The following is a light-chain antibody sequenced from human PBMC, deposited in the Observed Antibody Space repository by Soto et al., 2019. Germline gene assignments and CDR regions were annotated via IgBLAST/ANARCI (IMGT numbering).Light chain of an antibody. CDR3: QQYGSSPLFT. J-gene: IGKJ3*01. Sequence: EIVLTQSPGTLSLSPGARATLYGRASQSVSSSYLAWYQQKPGQAPRLLIYGASSRDTGIPDRFSGSGSGTGFTLTISSLEPEDFAVYYCQQYGSSPLFTCGPGTKVDIK. CDR2: GAS. CDR1: QSVSSSY. V-gene: IGKV3-20*01.